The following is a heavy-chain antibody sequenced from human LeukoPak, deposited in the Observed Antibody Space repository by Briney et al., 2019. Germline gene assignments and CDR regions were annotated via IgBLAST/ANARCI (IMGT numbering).Heavy chain of an antibody. CDR3: ARGDDFSGDY. Sequence: GGSLGLSCAASGFTFSNYWMSWVRQAPGRGLEWVANIHPEGNEKYHVDSVKGRFTISRDNTKNSLFLQMHGLRVEDTAVYYCARGDDFSGDYWGQGTLVTVSS. J-gene: IGHJ4*02. D-gene: IGHD2-21*02. CDR2: IHPEGNEK. V-gene: IGHV3-7*04. CDR1: GFTFSNYW.